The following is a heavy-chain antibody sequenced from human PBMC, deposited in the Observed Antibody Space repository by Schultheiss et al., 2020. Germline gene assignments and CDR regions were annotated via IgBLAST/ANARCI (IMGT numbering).Heavy chain of an antibody. CDR1: GGSISSGSYY. Sequence: SETLSLTCTVSGGSISSGSYYWSWIRQPAGKGLEWIGRIYTSGSTNYNPSLKSRVTISVDKSKNQFSLKLSSVTAADTAVYHCARTTGGMDVWGQGTTVTVSS. CDR3: ARTTGGMDV. V-gene: IGHV4-61*02. D-gene: IGHD1-1*01. CDR2: IYTSGST. J-gene: IGHJ6*02.